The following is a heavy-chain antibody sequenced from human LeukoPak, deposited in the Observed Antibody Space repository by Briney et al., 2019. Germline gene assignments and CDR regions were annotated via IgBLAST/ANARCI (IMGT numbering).Heavy chain of an antibody. J-gene: IGHJ3*02. CDR2: ISDSGS. CDR1: GFTFSSYA. V-gene: IGHV3-23*01. D-gene: IGHD6-25*01. CDR3: ASGADAFDI. Sequence: GGSLRLSCAASGFTFSSYAMSWVRQAPGKGLEWVSTISDSGSYYSDSVQGRFSISRDNSKNTLYLQMNSLRAEDTAVYYCASGADAFDIWGQGTMVTVSS.